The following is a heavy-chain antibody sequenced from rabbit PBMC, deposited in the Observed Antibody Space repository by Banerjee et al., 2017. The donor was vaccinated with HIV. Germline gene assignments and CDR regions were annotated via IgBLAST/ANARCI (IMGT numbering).Heavy chain of an antibody. V-gene: IGHV1S47*01. J-gene: IGHJ4*01. Sequence: QEQLVESGGGLVQPGGSLKLSCKASGFDFSSYGVSWVRQAPGKGLEWIGYIDPVFGSTYYASWVNGRFTISSHNAQNTLYLQLNSLTAADTATYFCVRGGYDDYGDSPNLWGPGTLVTVS. CDR1: GFDFSSYG. D-gene: IGHD2-1*01. CDR2: IDPVFGST. CDR3: VRGGYDDYGDSPNL.